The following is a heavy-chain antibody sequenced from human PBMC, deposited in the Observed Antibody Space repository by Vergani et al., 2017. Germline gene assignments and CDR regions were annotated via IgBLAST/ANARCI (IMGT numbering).Heavy chain of an antibody. Sequence: QVQLVESGGGVVQPGRSLRLSCAASGVTFSSYGMHWVRQAPGKGREWVAVISYDGSNKYYADSLKGLLTISRDNSKNTLYLQMNSLSAEDTAVYYCAKPHGGNSGDNYWDQGTLVTVSS. CDR1: GVTFSSYG. J-gene: IGHJ4*02. V-gene: IGHV3-30*18. CDR2: ISYDGSNK. CDR3: AKPHGGNSGDNY. D-gene: IGHD4-23*01.